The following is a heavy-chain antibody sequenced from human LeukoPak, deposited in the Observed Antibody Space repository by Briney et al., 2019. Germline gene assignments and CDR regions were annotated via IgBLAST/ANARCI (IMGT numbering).Heavy chain of an antibody. D-gene: IGHD2-15*01. V-gene: IGHV3-66*04. CDR2: IYSGGST. CDR3: ARLGYSSFDY. J-gene: IGHJ4*02. CDR1: GFTVSSNY. Sequence: HAGGSLRLSCAASGFTVSSNYMSWVRQAPGKGLEWVSVIYSGGSTYYADSVKGRFTISRDNSKNTLYLQMNSLRAEDTAVYYCARLGYSSFDYWGRGTQVTVSS.